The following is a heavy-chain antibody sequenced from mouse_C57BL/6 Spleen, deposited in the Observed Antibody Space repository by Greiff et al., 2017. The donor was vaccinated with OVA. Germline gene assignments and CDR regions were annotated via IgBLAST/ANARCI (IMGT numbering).Heavy chain of an antibody. J-gene: IGHJ2*01. CDR3: TRGGDEYVDD. V-gene: IGHV5-9-1*02. Sequence: DAKLVESGAGLVKPGGSLKLSCAASGFPFSSYAMSWVRQTPETRLEWVAYISSGGDYIYYADTVKGRFPISRDNARNTLYLHRSSLKSEDTARDYGTRGGDEYVDDWGQGTTLTVSS. CDR2: ISSGGDYI. D-gene: IGHD3-3*01. CDR1: GFPFSSYA.